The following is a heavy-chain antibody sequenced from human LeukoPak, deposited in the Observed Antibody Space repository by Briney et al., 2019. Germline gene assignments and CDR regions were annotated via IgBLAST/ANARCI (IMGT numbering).Heavy chain of an antibody. Sequence: GGSLRLSCAASGFTFSSYGMHWVRQAPGKGLEWVAVIWYDGSNKYYADSVKGRFTISRDNSKYTLYLQMNSLRAEDTAVYYCAGGEYDFWSGYYLGGLYWGQGTLVTVSS. D-gene: IGHD3-3*01. CDR2: IWYDGSNK. CDR3: AGGEYDFWSGYYLGGLY. J-gene: IGHJ4*02. V-gene: IGHV3-33*01. CDR1: GFTFSSYG.